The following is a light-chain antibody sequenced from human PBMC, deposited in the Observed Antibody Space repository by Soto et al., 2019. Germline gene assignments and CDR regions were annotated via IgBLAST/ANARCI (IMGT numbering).Light chain of an antibody. J-gene: IGKJ1*01. CDR3: QQYGSSLT. Sequence: VLTQSAGTLPLSPGERAALACRASKSVSNYVAWSRQTSGQPPRLLIYGASSRASGIPDRFSGSGSGTDFTLTISRVEPEDFALYYCQQYGSSLTFGLGTKVDI. CDR1: KSVSNY. CDR2: GAS. V-gene: IGKV3-20*01.